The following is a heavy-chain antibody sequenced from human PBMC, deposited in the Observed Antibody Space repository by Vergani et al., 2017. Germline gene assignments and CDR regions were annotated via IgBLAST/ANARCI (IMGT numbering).Heavy chain of an antibody. CDR3: ARHSTVEWLVKLGWIDP. J-gene: IGHJ5*02. CDR1: GASIRSSNYY. D-gene: IGHD6-19*01. Sequence: QLQLQESGPGLVKPSATLSLTCSVSGASIRSSNYYWGWLRPPPGKGLEWLAGIYYSGSTYYKPSLKSRVTISVDTSKNQFSLKLSSVTAADTAVYFCARHSTVEWLVKLGWIDPWGQGILVTVSS. V-gene: IGHV4-39*01. CDR2: IYYSGST.